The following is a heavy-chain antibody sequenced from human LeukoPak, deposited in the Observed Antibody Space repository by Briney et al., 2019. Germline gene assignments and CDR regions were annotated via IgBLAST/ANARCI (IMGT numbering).Heavy chain of an antibody. CDR3: ARESPRGIVGTIKGICGAFDI. J-gene: IGHJ3*02. D-gene: IGHD5-12*01. CDR1: GFTFSSYS. CDR2: ISSSSSTI. Sequence: PGGSLRLSCAASGFTFSSYSMNWVRQAPGKGLEWVSSISSSSSTIYYADSVKGRFTISGDNAKNSLYLQMNSLRAEDTAVYYCARESPRGIVGTIKGICGAFDIWGQGTMVTVSS. V-gene: IGHV3-48*01.